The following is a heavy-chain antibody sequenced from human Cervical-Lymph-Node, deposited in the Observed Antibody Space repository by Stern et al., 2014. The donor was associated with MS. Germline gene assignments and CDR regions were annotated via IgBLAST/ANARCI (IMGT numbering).Heavy chain of an antibody. CDR3: ARKIPDYYYYAMDV. CDR1: GFTFDDYA. J-gene: IGHJ6*02. CDR2: ISDDGNKK. Sequence: VQLVESGGGVVQPGGSQRLSCTASGFTFDDYAMDWVRQVPGKGLEWVAMISDDGNKKYYGDYVRGRFSVSRDNSQSILYLQMKSLSLEDTAVYYCARKIPDYYYYAMDVWGQGTTVTVSS. V-gene: IGHV3-33*08. D-gene: IGHD2-2*02.